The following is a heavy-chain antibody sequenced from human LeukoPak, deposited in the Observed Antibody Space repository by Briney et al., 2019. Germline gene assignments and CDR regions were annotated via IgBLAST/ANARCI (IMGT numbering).Heavy chain of an antibody. J-gene: IGHJ3*02. CDR1: GGSFSGYY. CDR3: ASQDGYSSGWYPPRNAFDI. V-gene: IGHV4-34*01. D-gene: IGHD6-19*01. Sequence: PSETLSLTCAVYGGSFSGYYWSWIRQPPGKGLEWIGEINHSGSTNYNPSLKSRVTISVDTSKNQFSLKLSSVTAADTAVYYCASQDGYSSGWYPPRNAFDIWGQGTMVTVSS. CDR2: INHSGST.